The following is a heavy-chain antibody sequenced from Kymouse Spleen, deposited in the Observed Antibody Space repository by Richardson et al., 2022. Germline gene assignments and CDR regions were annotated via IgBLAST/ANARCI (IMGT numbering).Heavy chain of an antibody. CDR3: ARGRDSSSSGIDY. CDR1: GGSFSGYY. CDR2: INHSGST. D-gene: IGHD6-6*01. V-gene: IGHV4-34*01. J-gene: IGHJ4*02. Sequence: QVQLQQWGAGLLKPSETLSLTCAVYGGSFSGYYWSWIRQPPGKGLEWIGEINHSGSTNYNPSLKSRVTISVDTSKNQFSLKLSSVTAADTAVYYCARGRDSSSSGIDYWGQGTLVTVSS.